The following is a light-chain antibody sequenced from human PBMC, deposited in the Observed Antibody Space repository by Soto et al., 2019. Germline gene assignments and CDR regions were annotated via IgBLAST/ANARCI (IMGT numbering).Light chain of an antibody. CDR2: GAS. J-gene: IGKJ1*01. Sequence: DIQMTQSPSSLFASVGDRVTVTCRASQTITNFLNWYHQKPGKDPKLLIYGASSLQSGVPSRFSGGGSGTTFTLTIHSVQPEDFGIYYCQQSHSSPRTFGQGTTV. CDR1: QTITNF. V-gene: IGKV1-39*01. CDR3: QQSHSSPRT.